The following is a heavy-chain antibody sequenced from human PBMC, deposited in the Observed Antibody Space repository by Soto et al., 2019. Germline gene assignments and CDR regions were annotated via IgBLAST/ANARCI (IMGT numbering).Heavy chain of an antibody. CDR2: ISSSSSYI. CDR1: GFTFSSYS. CDR3: ARGRGAAGTDSVQYYGMDV. Sequence: EVQLVESGGGLVKPGGSLRLSCAASGFTFSSYSMNWVRQAPGKGLEWVSSISSSSSYIYYADSVKGRFKISRDNAKNSLYLQMNSLRAEDTAVYYCARGRGAAGTDSVQYYGMDVWGQGTTVTVSS. V-gene: IGHV3-21*01. D-gene: IGHD6-13*01. J-gene: IGHJ6*02.